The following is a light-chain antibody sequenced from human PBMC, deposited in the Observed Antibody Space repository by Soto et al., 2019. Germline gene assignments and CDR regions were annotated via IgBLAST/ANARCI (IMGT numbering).Light chain of an antibody. CDR2: EVS. CDR1: SSDVGGYNY. CDR3: SSYTSSSSYV. J-gene: IGLJ1*01. Sequence: QSALTQPASVSGSPGQSITISCTGTSSDVGGYNYVSWYQQHPGKAPKLMIYEVSNRPSGVSNRFSGSKSGNTASLTISGLHAEDEADSYCSSYTSSSSYVFGTGTKVTVL. V-gene: IGLV2-14*01.